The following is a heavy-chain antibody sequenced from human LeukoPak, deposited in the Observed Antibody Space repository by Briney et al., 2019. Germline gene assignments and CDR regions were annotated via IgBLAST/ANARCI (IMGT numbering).Heavy chain of an antibody. V-gene: IGHV4-39*01. D-gene: IGHD3-3*01. CDR1: GASISSSSYY. CDR2: IHYTGST. J-gene: IGHJ5*02. Sequence: PSETLSLTCSVSGASISSSSYYWGWIRQPPGKGLEWIGSIHYTGSTYYNPSLKSPVTISVDTSNNQFSLKLTSVTAADTAVYYCARHVPSTIFFNWFDPWGQGTLVTVSS. CDR3: ARHVPSTIFFNWFDP.